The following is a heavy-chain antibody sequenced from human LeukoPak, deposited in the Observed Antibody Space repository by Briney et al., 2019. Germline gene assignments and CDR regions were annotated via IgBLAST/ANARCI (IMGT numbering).Heavy chain of an antibody. V-gene: IGHV1-8*01. D-gene: IGHD2-2*01. CDR3: ARWGRRWGYCSSTSCYARQVYYMDV. CDR2: MNPNSGNT. Sequence: ASVKVSCKASGYTFTSYDINWVRQATGQGLEWMGWMNPNSGNTGYAQKSQGRVTMTRNTSISTAYMELSSLRSEDTAVYYCARWGRRWGYCSSTSCYARQVYYMDVWGKGTTVTISS. J-gene: IGHJ6*03. CDR1: GYTFTSYD.